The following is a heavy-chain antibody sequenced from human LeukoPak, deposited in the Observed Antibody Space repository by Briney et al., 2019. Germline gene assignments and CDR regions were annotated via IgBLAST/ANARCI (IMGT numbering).Heavy chain of an antibody. CDR1: GGTSSTYT. CDR2: LNPNSGNT. CDR3: TRERSGNYGMDV. D-gene: IGHD2-15*01. V-gene: IGHV1-8*02. J-gene: IGHJ6*02. Sequence: ASVKVSCKASGGTSSTYTITWVRQAPGQGLEWMGWLNPNSGNTGYAHKFQGRVTMTRNTSINTAYMELSSLRSEDTAVYFCTRERSGNYGMDVWGQGTTVTVSS.